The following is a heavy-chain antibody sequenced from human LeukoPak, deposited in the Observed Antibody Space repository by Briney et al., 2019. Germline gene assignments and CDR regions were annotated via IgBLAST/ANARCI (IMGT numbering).Heavy chain of an antibody. V-gene: IGHV3-53*01. J-gene: IGHJ4*02. CDR2: IYSGGST. CDR1: GFTVSSNY. Sequence: PGGSLRLSCAVSGFTVSSNYMSWVRQAPGKGLEWVSVIYSGGSTYYADSVKGRFTISRDNSKNTLYLQMNSLRAEDTAVYYCASAREYSSSSGRAYYFDYWGQGTLVTVSS. CDR3: ASAREYSSSSGRAYYFDY. D-gene: IGHD6-6*01.